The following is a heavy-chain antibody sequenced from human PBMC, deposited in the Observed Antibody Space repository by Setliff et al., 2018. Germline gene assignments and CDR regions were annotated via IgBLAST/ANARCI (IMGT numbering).Heavy chain of an antibody. D-gene: IGHD6-19*01. V-gene: IGHV3-30*04. Sequence: GGSLRLSCAASGFTFSSYAMHWVRQAPGKGLEWVAVISYDGSNIHYGDSVKGRFTISRDNSKNTLYLHMNSLRVDDTAVYFCARKHGYHSDGYIDSWGQGTQVTVSS. CDR2: ISYDGSNI. CDR3: ARKHGYHSDGYIDS. J-gene: IGHJ4*02. CDR1: GFTFSSYA.